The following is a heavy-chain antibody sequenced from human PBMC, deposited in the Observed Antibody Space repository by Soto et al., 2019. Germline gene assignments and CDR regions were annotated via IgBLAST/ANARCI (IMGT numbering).Heavy chain of an antibody. Sequence: ASVKVSCKASGYTFTSYYMHWVRQAPGQGLEWMGIINPSGGSTSYAQKFQGRVTMTRDTSTSTVYMELSSLRFEDTAVYYCAREIGGIAPDDYWGQGTLVTVSS. CDR1: GYTFTSYY. D-gene: IGHD2-15*01. CDR2: INPSGGST. J-gene: IGHJ4*02. CDR3: AREIGGIAPDDY. V-gene: IGHV1-46*01.